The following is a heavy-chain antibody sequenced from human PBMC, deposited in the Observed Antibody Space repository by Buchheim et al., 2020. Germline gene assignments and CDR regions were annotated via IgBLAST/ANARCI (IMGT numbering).Heavy chain of an antibody. CDR1: GESFSNYY. V-gene: IGHV4-34*01. D-gene: IGHD2-21*01. J-gene: IGHJ4*02. CDR2: ISHSGST. Sequence: QAQLQQWGAGLLKPSETLSLTCAVYGESFSNYYWSWIRQPPGKGLEWIGEISHSGSTNYNPSLKSRVTISLDPSMNQFFLRLRSVTAADTAVYYCATRVIWGQGTL. CDR3: ATRVI.